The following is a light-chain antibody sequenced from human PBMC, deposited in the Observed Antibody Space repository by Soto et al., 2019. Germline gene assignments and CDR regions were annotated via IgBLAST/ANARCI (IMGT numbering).Light chain of an antibody. CDR3: QQHSHWPPWT. Sequence: EVVLTQSPATLSLSPGERATLSCRASENVRTFVDWYQQKPGQAPRLLIHGASNRATGIPARFSGSGSGTAITLTNSNLEHEDFAVYYCQQHSHWPPWTFGHGTRVEI. CDR2: GAS. V-gene: IGKV3-11*01. J-gene: IGKJ1*01. CDR1: ENVRTF.